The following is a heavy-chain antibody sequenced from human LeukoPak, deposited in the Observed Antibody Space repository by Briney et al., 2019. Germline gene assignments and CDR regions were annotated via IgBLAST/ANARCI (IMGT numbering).Heavy chain of an antibody. J-gene: IGHJ4*02. V-gene: IGHV3-33*06. CDR2: IWYDGINK. CDR3: AKGGVVPAAPGY. Sequence: LSXXAXXFTFSXXXMHXXRQXPXXXXXXGASIWYDGINKYYADSVKGRFTISRDNSKNTLYLQMNSLRAEDTAVYYCAKGGVVPAAPGYWGQGTLVTVSS. CDR1: XFTFSXXX. D-gene: IGHD2-2*01.